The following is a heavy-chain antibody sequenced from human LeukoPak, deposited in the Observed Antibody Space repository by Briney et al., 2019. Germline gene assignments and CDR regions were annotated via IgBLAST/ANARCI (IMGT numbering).Heavy chain of an antibody. V-gene: IGHV3-7*01. CDR2: IKEDGSEK. D-gene: IGHD4-17*01. CDR1: GFTFRKHW. Sequence: GGSLRLSCTAAGFTFRKHWMSWVRQAIGKGRECVAKIKEDGSEKHYVDSVRGRFTISRDNARNSLYLQMNNLRADDTAVYYCARGHTAVTRHFDFWGQGTLVTVSS. CDR3: ARGHTAVTRHFDF. J-gene: IGHJ4*02.